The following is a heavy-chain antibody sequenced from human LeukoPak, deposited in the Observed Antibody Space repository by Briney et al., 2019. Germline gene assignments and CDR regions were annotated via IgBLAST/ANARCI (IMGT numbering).Heavy chain of an antibody. CDR2: ISGSGANT. D-gene: IGHD3-22*01. Sequence: PGGSLRLSCAASKFTFSNYAINWVRQPPGKGLEWVSAISGSGANTYYADSVKGRFTISRDNSKNTLYLQMNILRAEDSAVFYCAKDRSSGYPEWYFDLWGRGTLVTVSS. V-gene: IGHV3-23*01. CDR1: KFTFSNYA. CDR3: AKDRSSGYPEWYFDL. J-gene: IGHJ2*01.